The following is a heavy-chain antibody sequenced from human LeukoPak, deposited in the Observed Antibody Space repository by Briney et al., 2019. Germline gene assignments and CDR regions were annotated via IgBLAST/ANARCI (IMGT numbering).Heavy chain of an antibody. D-gene: IGHD3-10*01. CDR3: ARGITMVRGALTSNWFDPSNWFDP. V-gene: IGHV1-46*03. CDR1: GYSFTNYY. Sequence: ASVKVSCKASGYSFTNYYMHWVRQAPGQGLEWMGIINPSGGSTSYAQNFQGRVTMTRDTSTSTLYMELSSLRSEDTAVFYCARGITMVRGALTSNWFDPSNWFDPWGQGTLVTVCS. CDR2: INPSGGST. J-gene: IGHJ5*02.